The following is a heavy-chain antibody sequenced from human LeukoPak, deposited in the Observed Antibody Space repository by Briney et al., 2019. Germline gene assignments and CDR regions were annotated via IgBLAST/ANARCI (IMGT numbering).Heavy chain of an antibody. D-gene: IGHD3-3*01. CDR2: ISGSSSGSTSII. CDR3: ARDFWSGYYTED. Sequence: GGSLRLSCAFSGIIFSTYAMNWVRQAPGKGLEWISYISGSSSGSTSIIHYADSAKGRFTISRDNAKSSLHLQMDSLSAEDTAVYYCARDFWSGYYTEDWGQGALVIVSS. V-gene: IGHV3-48*04. CDR1: GIIFSTYA. J-gene: IGHJ4*02.